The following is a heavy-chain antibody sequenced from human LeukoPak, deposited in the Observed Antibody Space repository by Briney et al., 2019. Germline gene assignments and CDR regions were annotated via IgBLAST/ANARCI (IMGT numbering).Heavy chain of an antibody. CDR1: GFTFSNAW. D-gene: IGHD3-3*01. CDR2: IKSKTDGGTT. J-gene: IGHJ6*03. CDR3: ARERGYDFWSGGMDV. V-gene: IGHV3-15*01. Sequence: GESLRLSCAASGFTFSNAWMSWVRQAPGKGLEWVGRIKSKTDGGTTDYAAPVKGRFTISRDNAKNSLYLQMNSLNAEDTAVYYCARERGYDFWSGGMDVWGKGITSPSP.